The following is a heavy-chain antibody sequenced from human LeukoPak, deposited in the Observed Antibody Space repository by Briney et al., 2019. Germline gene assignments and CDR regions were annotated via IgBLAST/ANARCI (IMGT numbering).Heavy chain of an antibody. CDR2: ISAYNGNT. CDR3: ARDGQYCSGGSCYSDY. V-gene: IGHV1-18*01. CDR1: GGTFSTYA. D-gene: IGHD2-15*01. Sequence: ASVKVSCKASGGTFSTYAISWVRQAPGQGLEWMGWISAYNGNTNYAQKLQGRVTMTTDTSTSTAYMELRSLRSDDTAVYYCARDGQYCSGGSCYSDYWGQGTLVTVSS. J-gene: IGHJ4*02.